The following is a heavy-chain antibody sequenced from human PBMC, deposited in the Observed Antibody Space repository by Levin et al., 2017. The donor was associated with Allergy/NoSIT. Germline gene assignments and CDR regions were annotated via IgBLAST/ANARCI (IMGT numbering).Heavy chain of an antibody. D-gene: IGHD3-3*01. CDR1: GFTFSSYA. CDR2: ISGSGGST. J-gene: IGHJ5*02. CDR3: ASRPTIFGVVIFDP. V-gene: IGHV3-23*01. Sequence: GESLKISCAASGFTFSSYAMSWVRQAPGKGLEWVSAISGSGGSTYYADSVKGRFTISRDNSKNTLYLQMNSLRAEDTAVYYCASRPTIFGVVIFDPWGQGTLVTVSS.